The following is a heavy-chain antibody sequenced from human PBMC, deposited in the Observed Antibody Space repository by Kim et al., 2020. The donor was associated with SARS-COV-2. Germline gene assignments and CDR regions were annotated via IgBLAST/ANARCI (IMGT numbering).Heavy chain of an antibody. J-gene: IGHJ5*02. CDR2: IYHSGST. CDR1: GGSISSSNW. V-gene: IGHV4-4*02. D-gene: IGHD3-10*01. Sequence: SETLSLTCAVSGGSISSSNWWSWVRQPPGKGLEWIGEIYHSGSTNYNPSLKSRVTISVDKSKNQFSLKLSSVTAADTAVYYCARRDRGVIITDWFDPWGQGTLVTVSS. CDR3: ARRDRGVIITDWFDP.